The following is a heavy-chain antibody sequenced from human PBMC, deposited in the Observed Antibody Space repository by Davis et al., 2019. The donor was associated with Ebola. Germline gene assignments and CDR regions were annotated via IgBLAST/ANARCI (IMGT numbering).Heavy chain of an antibody. CDR3: ASTGKYQLLYSTTFDY. CDR2: IIPIFGTA. J-gene: IGHJ4*02. D-gene: IGHD2-2*02. V-gene: IGHV1-69*13. Sequence: SVKVSCKASGGTFSSYAISWVRQAPGQGLEWMGGIIPIFGTANYAQKFQGRVTITADESTSTAYMGLSSLRSEDTAVYYCASTGKYQLLYSTTFDYWGQGTLVTVSS. CDR1: GGTFSSYA.